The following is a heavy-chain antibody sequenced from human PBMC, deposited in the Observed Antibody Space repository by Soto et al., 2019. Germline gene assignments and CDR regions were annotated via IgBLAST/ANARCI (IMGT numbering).Heavy chain of an antibody. CDR3: ARHSKDYGDYRFDY. CDR2: IYTSGST. V-gene: IGHV4-4*07. CDR1: GGSISSYY. J-gene: IGHJ4*02. D-gene: IGHD4-17*01. Sequence: QVQLQESGPGLVKPSETLSLTCTVSGGSISSYYWSWIRQPAGKGLEWIGRIYTSGSTNYNPSLKSRVNKSVDPSKSLFSLKPSSVTAADTAVYYCARHSKDYGDYRFDYWGQGTLVTV.